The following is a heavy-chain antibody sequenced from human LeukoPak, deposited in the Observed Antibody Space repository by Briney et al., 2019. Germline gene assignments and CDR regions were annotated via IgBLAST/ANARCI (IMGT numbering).Heavy chain of an antibody. CDR1: GGSFSGYY. D-gene: IGHD5-18*01. V-gene: IGHV4-34*01. J-gene: IGHJ4*02. CDR3: ARSRRGYSYGPAGY. CDR2: INHSGST. Sequence: SETLSLTCAVYGGSFSGYYWSWIRQPPGKGLEWIGEINHSGSTNYNPSLKSRVTISVDTSKNQFSLKLSSVTAADTAVYYCARSRRGYSYGPAGYWGQGTLVTVSP.